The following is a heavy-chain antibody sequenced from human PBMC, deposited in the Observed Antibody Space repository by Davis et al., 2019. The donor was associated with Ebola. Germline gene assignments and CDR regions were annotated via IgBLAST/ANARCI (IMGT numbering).Heavy chain of an antibody. D-gene: IGHD1-7*01. CDR2: MNPNSGNT. J-gene: IGHJ6*03. CDR3: ARGRDNWNYADMDV. Sequence: ASVKVSCKASGYTFTDHYFHWVRQAPGQGLEWMGWMNPNSGNTGYAQKFQGRVTITRNTSISTAYMELSSLRSEDTAVYYCARGRDNWNYADMDVWGKGTTVTVSS. V-gene: IGHV1-8*03. CDR1: GYTFTDHY.